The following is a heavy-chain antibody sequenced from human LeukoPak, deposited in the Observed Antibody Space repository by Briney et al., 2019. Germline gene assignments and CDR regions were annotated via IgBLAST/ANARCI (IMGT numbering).Heavy chain of an antibody. CDR1: GFTFSSYW. D-gene: IGHD1-1*01. V-gene: IGHV3-7*01. CDR3: ARDVGLEDTSFYYYYGMDV. J-gene: IGHJ6*02. CDR2: IKQDGSEK. Sequence: GGSLRLSCAASGFTFSSYWMTWVRQAPGKGLEWVANIKQDGSEKYYVDSVKGRFTISRDNAKNSLYLQMNSLRAEDTAVYYCARDVGLEDTSFYYYYGMDVWGQGTTVTVSS.